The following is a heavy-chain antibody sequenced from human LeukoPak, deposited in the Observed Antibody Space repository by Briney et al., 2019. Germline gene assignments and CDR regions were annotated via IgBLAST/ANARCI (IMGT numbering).Heavy chain of an antibody. CDR2: IIPIFGTA. CDR3: ARDQHCSSTSCPGNY. Sequence: SVKVSCKASGGTFSSYAISWVRQAPGQGLEWMGGIIPIFGTANYAQKFQGRVTITADESTSTAYMELSSLRSEDTAVYYCARDQHCSSTSCPGNYWGQGTLVTVSS. J-gene: IGHJ4*02. CDR1: GGTFSSYA. D-gene: IGHD2-2*01. V-gene: IGHV1-69*13.